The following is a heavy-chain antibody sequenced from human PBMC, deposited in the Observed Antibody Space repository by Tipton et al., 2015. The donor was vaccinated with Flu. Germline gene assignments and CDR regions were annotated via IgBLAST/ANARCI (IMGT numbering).Heavy chain of an antibody. J-gene: IGHJ6*02. CDR2: IYNSEYT. CDR3: ARVYDSSGYYYPRGGNYYGMDV. D-gene: IGHD3-22*01. V-gene: IGHV4-4*09. Sequence: TLSLTCTVSGGSIGSFYWNWIRQPPGKGLEWIGYIYNSEYTKYNPSLESRVTISVDTSKNQFSLKLSSVTAADTAVYYCARVYDSSGYYYPRGGNYYGMDVWGQGTTVTVSS. CDR1: GGSIGSFY.